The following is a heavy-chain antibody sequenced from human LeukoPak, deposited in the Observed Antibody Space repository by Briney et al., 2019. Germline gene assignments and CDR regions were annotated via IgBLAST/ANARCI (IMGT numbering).Heavy chain of an antibody. CDR3: ARLGATHPYYCMDV. J-gene: IGHJ6*03. D-gene: IGHD1-26*01. CDR1: GGSFSGYY. Sequence: SETLSLTCAVYGGSFSGYYWSWIRQPPGKGLEWIGEINHSGSTNYNPSLKSRVTISVDTSKNQFSLKLSSVTAADTAVYYCARLGATHPYYCMDVWGKGTTVTVSS. V-gene: IGHV4-34*01. CDR2: INHSGST.